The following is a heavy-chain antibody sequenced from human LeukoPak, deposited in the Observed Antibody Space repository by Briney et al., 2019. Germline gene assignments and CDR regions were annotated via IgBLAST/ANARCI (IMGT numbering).Heavy chain of an antibody. D-gene: IGHD2-2*01. CDR1: GGSISSYY. CDR2: IHYSGST. Sequence: PSETLSLTCTVSGGSISSYYWSWIRQPPGKGLEWVGYIHYSGSTNYNPSLKSRVTISVDTSKNQFSQKLSSVTAADTAVYYCARVSLVPAAIGAFDIWGQGTMVTVSS. V-gene: IGHV4-59*01. J-gene: IGHJ3*02. CDR3: ARVSLVPAAIGAFDI.